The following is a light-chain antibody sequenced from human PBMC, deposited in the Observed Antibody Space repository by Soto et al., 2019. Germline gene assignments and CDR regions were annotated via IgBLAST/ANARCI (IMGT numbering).Light chain of an antibody. Sequence: QSALTQPRSVSGSPGQSVTISCTGTSSDVGGYKYVSWYQQHPGKAPKLMIYDVTKRPSGVPDRFSGSQSGNTASPTISGLQAEDEADYYCCSYAGSYTWVFGGGTKVTVL. CDR3: CSYAGSYTWV. J-gene: IGLJ3*02. CDR2: DVT. V-gene: IGLV2-11*01. CDR1: SSDVGGYKY.